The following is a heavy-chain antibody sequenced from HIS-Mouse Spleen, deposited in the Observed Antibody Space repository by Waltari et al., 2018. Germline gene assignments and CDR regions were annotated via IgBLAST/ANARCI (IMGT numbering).Heavy chain of an antibody. V-gene: IGHV3-30*04. CDR2: ISYDGSNK. D-gene: IGHD2-15*01. Sequence: QVQLVESGGGVVQPGRSLRLSCAASGFTFSSYAMHWVRQAPGKGLEWVAVISYDGSNKYYADSVKGRFTISRDNSKNTLYLQMNSLRAEDTAVYYCAREKVESYYFDYWGQGTLVTVSS. J-gene: IGHJ4*02. CDR3: AREKVESYYFDY. CDR1: GFTFSSYA.